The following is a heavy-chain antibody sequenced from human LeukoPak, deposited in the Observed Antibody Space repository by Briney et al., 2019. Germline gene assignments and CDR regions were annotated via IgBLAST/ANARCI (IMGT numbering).Heavy chain of an antibody. CDR3: ARHSSPGSISYFDY. CDR2: IYPGDSDT. V-gene: IGHV5-51*01. J-gene: IGHJ4*02. Sequence: GESLKISCKGAGYSFISYWIAWVRQMPGKGLEWIGIIYPGDSDTRYSPSFQGQVTISADKSLNTAYLQWSSLKASDTAIYYCARHSSPGSISYFDYWGQGTLVTVSS. D-gene: IGHD2-21*01. CDR1: GYSFISYW.